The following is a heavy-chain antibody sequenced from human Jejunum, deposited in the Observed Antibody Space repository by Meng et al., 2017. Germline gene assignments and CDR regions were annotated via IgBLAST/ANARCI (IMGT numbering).Heavy chain of an antibody. V-gene: IGHV4-39*07. CDR1: GGSISNSNYY. CDR2: ISYTGNT. D-gene: IGHD3-10*01. CDR3: ARDFRDEYGSGTSYDF. Sequence: SETLSLTCTVSGGSISNSNYYWGWIRQPPGKGLEWIGSISYTGNTYYNPSLKSRVTMSIDTSKSQFSLILNSVTAADTAVYYCARDFRDEYGSGTSYDFWGQGTLVTVSS. J-gene: IGHJ4*02.